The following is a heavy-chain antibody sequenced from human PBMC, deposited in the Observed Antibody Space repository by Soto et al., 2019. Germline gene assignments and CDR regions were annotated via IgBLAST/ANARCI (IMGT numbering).Heavy chain of an antibody. Sequence: SETLSVTCTVSGGSISSVGYYWSWIRQHPGKGLELIGYIYYSGSTHYNPSLKSRVTISVDTSKHQFSLKLSYVTAADTAVYYCAREAPGDYDTSGPVYXWGQVTLFTVSX. J-gene: IGHJ4*02. CDR1: GGSISSVGYY. CDR2: IYYSGST. CDR3: AREAPGDYDTSGPVYX. V-gene: IGHV4-31*03. D-gene: IGHD3-22*01.